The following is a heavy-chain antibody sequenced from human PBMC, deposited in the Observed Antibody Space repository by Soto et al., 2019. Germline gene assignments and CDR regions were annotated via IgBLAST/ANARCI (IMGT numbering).Heavy chain of an antibody. CDR2: INHSGST. Sequence: SETLSLTCAVYGGSFSGYYWSWIRQPPGKGLEWIGEINHSGSTNYNPSLKSRVTISVDTSKNQFSLKLSSVTAADTAVYYCARYHCSSTSCQFALWGQGTLVTVSS. CDR3: ARYHCSSTSCQFAL. CDR1: GGSFSGYY. D-gene: IGHD2-2*01. V-gene: IGHV4-34*01. J-gene: IGHJ5*02.